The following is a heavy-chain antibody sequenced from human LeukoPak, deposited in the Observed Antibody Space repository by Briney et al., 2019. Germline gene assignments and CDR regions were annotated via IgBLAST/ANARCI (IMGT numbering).Heavy chain of an antibody. CDR3: AKDGYSSSLLANYYYYYMDV. J-gene: IGHJ6*03. CDR1: GFTFSSYA. CDR2: ISYDGSNK. D-gene: IGHD6-13*01. V-gene: IGHV3-30*04. Sequence: GGSLRLSCAASGFTFSSYAMHWVRQAPGKGLEWVAVISYDGSNKYYADSVKGRFTISRDNSKNTLYLQMNSLRAEDTAVYYCAKDGYSSSLLANYYYYYMDVWGKGTTVTISS.